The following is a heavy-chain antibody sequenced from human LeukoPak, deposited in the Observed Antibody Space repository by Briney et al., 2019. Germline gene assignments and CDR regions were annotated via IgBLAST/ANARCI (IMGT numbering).Heavy chain of an antibody. V-gene: IGHV3-48*03. J-gene: IGHJ6*02. CDR2: ISTSGDTI. D-gene: IGHD4-17*01. CDR1: RLNLCCDE. Sequence: GGALRHSCLASRLNLCCDEMNTVRQARGWVEERDPYISTSGDTIYDAYSEKCQFSITIDNAKNSLYLQMNSLRAEDTAAYYCARAGTTVTTNYYYAMDVWGQGATVTVSS. CDR3: ARAGTTVTTNYYYAMDV.